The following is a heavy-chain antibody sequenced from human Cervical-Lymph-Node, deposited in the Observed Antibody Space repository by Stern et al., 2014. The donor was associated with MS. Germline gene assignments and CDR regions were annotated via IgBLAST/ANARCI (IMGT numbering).Heavy chain of an antibody. D-gene: IGHD5-18*01. CDR3: ARENEYSDGYGTWDY. V-gene: IGHV4-59*01. Sequence: VQLVESGPGLVKPSETLSLTCTVSGGSISTYSWSWIRQPPGKGLEWIGYIDYSESTNYIPSLKSRVTISVNTSKNQFSLKLSSVTAADTAVYDCARENEYSDGYGTWDYWGQGTLVTVSS. CDR1: GGSISTYS. J-gene: IGHJ4*02. CDR2: IDYSEST.